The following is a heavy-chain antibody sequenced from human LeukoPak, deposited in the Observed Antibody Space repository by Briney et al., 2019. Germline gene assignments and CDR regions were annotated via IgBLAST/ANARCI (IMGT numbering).Heavy chain of an antibody. V-gene: IGHV3-53*01. J-gene: IGHJ4*02. Sequence: ETLSLTCTVSGGSISSNYMSWVRQAPGKGLEWVSVIYSGGSTYYADSVKGRFTISRDNSKNTLYLQMNSLRAEDTAVYYCARELVRDYYFDYWGQGTLVTVSS. CDR1: GGSISSNY. D-gene: IGHD3-10*01. CDR3: ARELVRDYYFDY. CDR2: IYSGGST.